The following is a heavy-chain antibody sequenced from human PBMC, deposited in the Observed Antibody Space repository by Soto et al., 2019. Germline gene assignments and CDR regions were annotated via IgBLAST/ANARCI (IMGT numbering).Heavy chain of an antibody. CDR1: VFSFSGAA. CDR2: IRGRAQNYAT. CDR3: ASLRYGGTYCFDY. V-gene: IGHV3-73*01. J-gene: IGHJ4*02. D-gene: IGHD5-18*01. Sequence: VGSLRLSCASSVFSFSGAAIHCFRHSSGKGLEWVGRIRGRAQNYATAYSPSVKGRFTISRDDSKNTTYLQMSSLTTDDTAVYYCASLRYGGTYCFDYLGQGSLVNVSS.